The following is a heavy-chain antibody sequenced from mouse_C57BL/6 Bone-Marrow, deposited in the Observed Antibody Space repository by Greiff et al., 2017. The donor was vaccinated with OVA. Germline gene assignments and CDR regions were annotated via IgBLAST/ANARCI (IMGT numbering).Heavy chain of an antibody. Sequence: EVQLQQSGPELVKPGASVKISCKASGYSFTGYYMNWVKQSPEKSLEWIGEINPSTGGTTYNQKFKAKATLTVDKSSSTAYMQLKSLTSEDSAVYYCAREWGTTEGFAYWGQGTLVTVSA. J-gene: IGHJ3*01. CDR1: GYSFTGYY. CDR2: INPSTGGT. D-gene: IGHD1-1*01. V-gene: IGHV1-42*01. CDR3: AREWGTTEGFAY.